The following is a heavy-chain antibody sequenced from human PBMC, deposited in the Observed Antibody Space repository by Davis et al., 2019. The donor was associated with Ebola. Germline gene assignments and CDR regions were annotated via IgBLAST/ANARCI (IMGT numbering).Heavy chain of an antibody. CDR3: ARGAYCGGGSCYSGTNHHPGMDV. D-gene: IGHD2-15*01. J-gene: IGHJ6*02. CDR2: IRHDGSFR. CDR1: GFSFRSYG. Sequence: GESLKISCAASGFSFRSYGMHWVRLTPGKGLEWVAFIRHDGSFRYYEDSLRGRVTVSRDNFRNTLFLQMNNLRPEDTAMYFCARGAYCGGGSCYSGTNHHPGMDVWGQGTTVTVSS. V-gene: IGHV3-30*02.